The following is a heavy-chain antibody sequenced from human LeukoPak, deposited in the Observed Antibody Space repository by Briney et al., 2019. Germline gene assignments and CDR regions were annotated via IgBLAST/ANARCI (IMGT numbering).Heavy chain of an antibody. V-gene: IGHV3-11*01. Sequence: DPGGSLRLSCAASGFTFSDYYMSWIRQAPGKGLEWDSYISSSDRTRYCADSVNGRFTISRDNAKNSLYLQMNSLRAEDTAVYYCARDNRGRFNWFDPWGQGTLVTVSS. CDR3: ARDNRGRFNWFDP. CDR2: ISSSDRTR. CDR1: GFTFSDYY. J-gene: IGHJ5*02. D-gene: IGHD1-14*01.